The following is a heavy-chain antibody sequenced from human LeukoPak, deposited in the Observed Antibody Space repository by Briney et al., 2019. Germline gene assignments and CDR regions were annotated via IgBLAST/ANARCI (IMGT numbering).Heavy chain of an antibody. J-gene: IGHJ4*02. CDR2: INPNSGGT. V-gene: IGHV1-2*02. CDR1: GYTFTGYY. CDR3: ARGLYDSSGLGHFDY. Sequence: GASVKVSCKASGYTFTGYYMHWVRQAPGQGLEWMGWINPNSGGTNYAQKFQGRVTMTRDTSISTAFMELGRLRSDDTAVYYCARGLYDSSGLGHFDYWGQGTLVTVSS. D-gene: IGHD3-22*01.